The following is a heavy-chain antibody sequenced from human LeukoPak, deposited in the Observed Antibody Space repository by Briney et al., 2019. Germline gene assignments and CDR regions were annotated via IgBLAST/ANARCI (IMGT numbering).Heavy chain of an antibody. V-gene: IGHV4-34*01. CDR3: ARVDPRGYYMDV. D-gene: IGHD3-10*01. CDR1: GGSFSGYY. CDR2: INHSGST. Sequence: SETLSLTCAVYGGSFSGYYWSWIRQPPGKGLEWIGEINHSGSTNYIPSLKSRVTVSLDTSKTQFSLKLSSVTAADTAVYYCARVDPRGYYMDVWGKGTTVTVSS. J-gene: IGHJ6*03.